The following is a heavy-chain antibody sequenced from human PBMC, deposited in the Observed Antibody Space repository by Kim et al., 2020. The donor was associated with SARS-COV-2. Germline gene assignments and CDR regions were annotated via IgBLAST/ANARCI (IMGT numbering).Heavy chain of an antibody. CDR3: ARDRHCSGGSCYSNLVYYYYMDV. D-gene: IGHD2-15*01. CDR1: GGTFSSYA. J-gene: IGHJ6*03. CDR2: IIPIFGIA. Sequence: SVKVSCKASGGTFSSYAISWLRQAPGQGLEWMGRIIPIFGIANYAQKFQGRVTITADKSTSTAYMELSSLRSEDTAVYYCARDRHCSGGSCYSNLVYYYYMDVWGKGTTVTVSS. V-gene: IGHV1-69*04.